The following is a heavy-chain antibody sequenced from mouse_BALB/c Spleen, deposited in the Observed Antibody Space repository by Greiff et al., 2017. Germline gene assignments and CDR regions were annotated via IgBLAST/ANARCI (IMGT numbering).Heavy chain of an antibody. CDR3: ARVRYDWFAY. V-gene: IGHV5-9-4*01. CDR1: GFTFSSYA. Sequence: EVQLVESGGGLVKPGGSLKLSCAASGFTFSSYAMSWVRQSPEKRLEWVAEISSGGSYTYYPDTVTGRFTISRDNAKNTLYLEMSSLRSEDTAMYYCARVRYDWFAYWGQGTLVTVSA. CDR2: ISSGGSYT. J-gene: IGHJ3*01. D-gene: IGHD2-12*01.